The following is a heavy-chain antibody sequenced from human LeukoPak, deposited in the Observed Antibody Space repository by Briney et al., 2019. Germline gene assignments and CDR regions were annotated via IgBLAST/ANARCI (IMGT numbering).Heavy chain of an antibody. CDR3: ARQQLGSIDY. CDR2: IYSGGST. D-gene: IGHD6-13*01. V-gene: IGHV3-66*04. Sequence: AGGSLRLSCAASGFTVSSNYMSWVRQAPGKGLEWVSVIYSGGSTYYADSVKGRFTISRDNAKNSLYLQMNSLRAEDTAVYYCARQQLGSIDYWGQGTLVTVSS. CDR1: GFTVSSNY. J-gene: IGHJ4*02.